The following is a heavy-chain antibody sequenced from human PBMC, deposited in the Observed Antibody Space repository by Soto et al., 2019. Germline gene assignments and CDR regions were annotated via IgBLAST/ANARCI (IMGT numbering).Heavy chain of an antibody. CDR3: ARSGLEFYYYCYMDV. V-gene: IGHV5-51*01. D-gene: IGHD3-22*01. CDR2: IYPGDSDT. Sequence: GESLKISCKGSGYSFTSYWIGWMRQMPGKGLEWMGIIYPGDSDTRYSPSFQGQVTISADKSISTAYLQWSSLKASDTAMYYCARSGLEFYYYCYMDVWGKGTTVTVSS. CDR1: GYSFTSYW. J-gene: IGHJ6*03.